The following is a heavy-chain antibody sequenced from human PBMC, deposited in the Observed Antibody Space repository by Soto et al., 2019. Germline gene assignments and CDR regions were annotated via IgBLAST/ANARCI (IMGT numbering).Heavy chain of an antibody. J-gene: IGHJ6*04. CDR3: AKDGYYDFWSGSMNYYYYYGMGI. Sequence: PGGSLRLSCAASGFTFSSYSMSWVRQAPGKGLEWVSAISGSGGSTYYADSVKGRFTISRDNSKNTLYLQMNSLRAEDTAVYYCAKDGYYDFWSGSMNYYYYYGMGIWGKGTTVTVSS. CDR1: GFTFSSYS. D-gene: IGHD3-3*01. V-gene: IGHV3-23*01. CDR2: ISGSGGST.